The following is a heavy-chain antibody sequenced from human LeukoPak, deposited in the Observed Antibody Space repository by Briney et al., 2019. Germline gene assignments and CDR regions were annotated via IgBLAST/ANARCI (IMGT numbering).Heavy chain of an antibody. CDR1: VGSISTYY. D-gene: IGHD1-26*01. Sequence: SETLSLTCTVSVGSISTYYWNCIRQTPGKGLEWIGYIHYSGTTNYNPSLKSRVTILVVTSKNQFSLRLSSVSAADTAVYYCASERAAPGSYYYYGMDVWGQGTTVTVSS. J-gene: IGHJ6*02. CDR3: ASERAAPGSYYYYGMDV. V-gene: IGHV4-59*01. CDR2: IHYSGTT.